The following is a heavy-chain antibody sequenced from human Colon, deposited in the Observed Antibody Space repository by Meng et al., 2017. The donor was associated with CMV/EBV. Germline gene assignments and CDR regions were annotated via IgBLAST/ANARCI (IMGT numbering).Heavy chain of an antibody. CDR1: GFTFSSYA. V-gene: IGHV3-30*04. J-gene: IGHJ4*02. D-gene: IGHD4-23*01. CDR2: IAYDGSNK. Sequence: SGFTFSSYAMHWVRQAPGRGLEWLTVIAYDGSNKFYANSVKGRFTVSRDNFRNTLYLQMNTLGPEDTAVYYCARDIGYSGPYYFDLWGQGTLVTVSS. CDR3: ARDIGYSGPYYFDL.